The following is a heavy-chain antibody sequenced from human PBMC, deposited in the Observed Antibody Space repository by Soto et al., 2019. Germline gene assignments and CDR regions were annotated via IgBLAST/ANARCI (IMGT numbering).Heavy chain of an antibody. V-gene: IGHV4-4*07. D-gene: IGHD3-10*01. CDR2: IDTSGTT. CDR1: VVSISSYY. Sequence: KPSETLSLTCTFSVVSISSYYCSCIRHAAGKGLEWIGRIDTSGTTNYNPSLKSRVTMSVDASKNQFSLNLSSVTAADTAVYYCARCPRGYVYYHGMEVWGQGTTVSVSS. J-gene: IGHJ6*02. CDR3: ARCPRGYVYYHGMEV.